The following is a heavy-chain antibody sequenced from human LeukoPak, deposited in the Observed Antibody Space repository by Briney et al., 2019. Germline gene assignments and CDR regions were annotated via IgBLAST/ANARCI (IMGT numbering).Heavy chain of an antibody. D-gene: IGHD6-13*01. V-gene: IGHV3-74*01. CDR2: INSDGSST. CDR3: ARYFYTSSWYFDY. CDR1: GFTFDDYA. J-gene: IGHJ4*02. Sequence: PGGSLRLSCAASGFTFDDYAMHWVRQAPGKGLVWVSRINSDGSSTSYADSVKGRFTISRDNAKNTLYLQMNSLRAEDTAVYYCARYFYTSSWYFDYWGQGTLVTVSS.